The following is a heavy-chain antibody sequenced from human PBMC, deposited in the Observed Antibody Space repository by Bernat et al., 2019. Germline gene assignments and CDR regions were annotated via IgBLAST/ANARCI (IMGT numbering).Heavy chain of an antibody. Sequence: QVQLVESGGGLVKPGGSLRLSYAASGFTFSDYYMSWIRQAPGKGLEWVSYISSSSSYTNYADSVKGRFTISRDNAKNSLYLQMNSLRAEDTAVYYCARVGGVVVPAARDQYYYYYGMDVWGQGTTVTVSS. CDR2: ISSSSSYT. J-gene: IGHJ6*02. CDR1: GFTFSDYY. CDR3: ARVGGVVVPAARDQYYYYYGMDV. D-gene: IGHD2-2*01. V-gene: IGHV3-11*06.